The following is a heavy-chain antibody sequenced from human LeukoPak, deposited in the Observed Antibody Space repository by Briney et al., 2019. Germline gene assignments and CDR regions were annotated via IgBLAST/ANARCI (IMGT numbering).Heavy chain of an antibody. CDR2: INHSGSN. CDR1: GGSFSGYY. J-gene: IGHJ6*03. CDR3: GRDALVGYFSYYYMDV. Sequence: SETLSLTCTVYGGSFSGYYWSWIRQPPGKGLEWMGEINHSGSNNYDPSLKSRVTISVDTSKNQFSLKLSSVTAADTAVYYSGRDALVGYFSYYYMDVWGKGTTVTVSS. V-gene: IGHV4-34*01. D-gene: IGHD2-15*01.